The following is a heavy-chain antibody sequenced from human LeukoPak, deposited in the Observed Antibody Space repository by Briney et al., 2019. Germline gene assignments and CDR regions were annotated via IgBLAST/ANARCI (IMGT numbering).Heavy chain of an antibody. D-gene: IGHD3-10*01. Sequence: ASVTVSCKASGYTFTGYYMHWVRQAPGQGLEWMGWINPNSGGTNYAQKFQGRVTMTRDTSISTAYMELSRLRSDDTAVYYCARGEDYYYYMDVWGKGTTVTISS. CDR3: ARGEDYYYYMDV. J-gene: IGHJ6*03. V-gene: IGHV1-2*02. CDR2: INPNSGGT. CDR1: GYTFTGYY.